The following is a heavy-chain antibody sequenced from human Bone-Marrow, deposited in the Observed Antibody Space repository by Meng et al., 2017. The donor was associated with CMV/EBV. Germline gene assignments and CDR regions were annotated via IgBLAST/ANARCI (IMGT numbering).Heavy chain of an antibody. V-gene: IGHV3-66*02. CDR2: IYSGGST. CDR1: RFTVSSNY. CDR3: AREFVVVVAARLHYYGMDV. J-gene: IGHJ6*02. D-gene: IGHD2-15*01. Sequence: GGSLRLSCAASRFTVSSNYMSWVRQAPGKGLEWVSVIYSGGSTYYADSVKGRFTISRDNSKNTLYLQMNSLRAEDTAVYYCAREFVVVVAARLHYYGMDVWGQGTTVTVSS.